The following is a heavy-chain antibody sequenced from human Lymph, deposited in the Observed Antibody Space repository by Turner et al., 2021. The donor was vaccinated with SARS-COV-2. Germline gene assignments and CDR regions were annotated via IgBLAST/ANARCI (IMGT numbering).Heavy chain of an antibody. J-gene: IGHJ4*02. CDR3: ARREWGGSLGHIDY. CDR2: IFPGDSDT. V-gene: IGHV5-51*01. D-gene: IGHD3-3*01. CDR1: GYSFTTYG. Sequence: EVQLVQSGAEGKKPGESLKISCRTSGYSFTTYGIGWVRQMPGKGLVWMGIIFPGDSDTRYSPSFQGQVTISADKSISTAYLQWSSLKASDTAMYYCARREWGGSLGHIDYWGQGTLVTVSS.